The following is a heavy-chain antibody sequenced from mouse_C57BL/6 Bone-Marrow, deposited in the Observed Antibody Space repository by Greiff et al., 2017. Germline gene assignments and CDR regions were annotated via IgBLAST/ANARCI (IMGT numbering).Heavy chain of an antibody. CDR1: GYTFTDYE. J-gene: IGHJ2*01. D-gene: IGHD2-2*01. CDR3: PIRLRRGNYFDY. Sequence: QVQLQQSGAELVRPGASVTLSCKASGYTFTDYEMHWVKQTPVHGLEWIGAFDPETGGTAYNEKFKGKAILTAEKSSSTAYLELSRLTSEDSAVYYCPIRLRRGNYFDYWGQGTTLTVSS. V-gene: IGHV1-15*01. CDR2: FDPETGGT.